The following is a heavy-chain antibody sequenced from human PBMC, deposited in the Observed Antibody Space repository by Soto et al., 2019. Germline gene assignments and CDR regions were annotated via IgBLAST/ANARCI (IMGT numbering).Heavy chain of an antibody. Sequence: GGSLRLSCAASGFTFSDFYMSWIRQAPGKGLEWVSYISSSGSTIYYADSVKGRFTISRDNAKNSLYLQMNSLRAEDTAVYYCARDGGYCSSTSCSRWGGYYYYYMDVWGKGTTVTVSS. CDR3: ARDGGYCSSTSCSRWGGYYYYYMDV. CDR1: GFTFSDFY. V-gene: IGHV3-11*01. CDR2: ISSSGSTI. J-gene: IGHJ6*03. D-gene: IGHD2-2*01.